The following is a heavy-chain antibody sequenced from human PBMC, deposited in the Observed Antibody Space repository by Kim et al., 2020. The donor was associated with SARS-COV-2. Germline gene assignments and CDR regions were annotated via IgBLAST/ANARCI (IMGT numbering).Heavy chain of an antibody. CDR3: ARDVPPLDREQLALDY. CDR2: IYYSGST. D-gene: IGHD6-13*01. Sequence: SETLSLTCTVSGGSISSSSYYWGWIRQPPGKGLEWIGSIYYSGSTYYNPSLKSRVTISVDTSKNQFSLKLSSVTAADTAVYYCARDVPPLDREQLALDYWGQGTLVTVSS. V-gene: IGHV4-39*07. CDR1: GGSISSSSYY. J-gene: IGHJ4*02.